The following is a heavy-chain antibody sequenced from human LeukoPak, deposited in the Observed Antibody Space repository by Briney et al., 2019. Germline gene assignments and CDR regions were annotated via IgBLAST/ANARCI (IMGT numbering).Heavy chain of an antibody. V-gene: IGHV1-69*05. CDR3: ARDYYDSSGYYGQFDP. CDR1: GGTFSSYA. CDR2: IIPIFGTA. D-gene: IGHD3-22*01. Sequence: SVKVSCKASGGTFSSYAISWVRQAPGQGLEWMGGIIPIFGTANYAQKFQGRVTITTDESTSTAYMELSSLRPEDTAVYYCARDYYDSSGYYGQFDPWGQGTLVTVSS. J-gene: IGHJ5*02.